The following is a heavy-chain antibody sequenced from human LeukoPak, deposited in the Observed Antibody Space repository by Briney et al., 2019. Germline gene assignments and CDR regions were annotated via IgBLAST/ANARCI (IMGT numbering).Heavy chain of an antibody. J-gene: IGHJ3*02. CDR1: GGSISSYY. CDR3: ARKQWRDAFDI. V-gene: IGHV4-59*01. CDR2: IYYSGST. Sequence: PSETLSLTCTVSGGSISSYYWSWIRQPPGKGLEWIGYIYYSGSTNYNPSLKSRVTISVDTSKNQFSLKLSSVTAADTAVYYCARKQWRDAFDIWGQGTMFTVPS. D-gene: IGHD6-19*01.